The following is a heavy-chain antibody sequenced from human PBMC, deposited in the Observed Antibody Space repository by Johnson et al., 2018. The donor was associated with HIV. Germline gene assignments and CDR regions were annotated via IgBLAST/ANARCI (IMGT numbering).Heavy chain of an antibody. V-gene: IGHV3-9*01. CDR1: GFSFSLYA. J-gene: IGHJ3*02. D-gene: IGHD3-3*02. CDR3: AKDTLLESGFDI. CDR2: ISWNGGST. Sequence: VQLVESGGAVVQPGRSLRLSCAASGFSFSLYALHWVRQAPGKGLEWVSGISWNGGSTGYADSVKGRFTISRDDAKNSLYLQMNSLRAEDTALYYCAKDTLLESGFDIWGQGTMVTVSS.